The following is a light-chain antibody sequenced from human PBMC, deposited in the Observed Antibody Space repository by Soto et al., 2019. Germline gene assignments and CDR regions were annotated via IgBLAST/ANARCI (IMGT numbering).Light chain of an antibody. CDR2: QAS. Sequence: DIQMTQSPSSVSASVGDRVTITCRASQGISSWLAWYQQKPGKAPKLLIYQASTLKSGVPSRFSGSGSGTEITLTITSLQPDDFAAYYCQHYNSYSSTFGQGTKVDIK. J-gene: IGKJ1*01. CDR1: QGISSW. CDR3: QHYNSYSST. V-gene: IGKV1-5*03.